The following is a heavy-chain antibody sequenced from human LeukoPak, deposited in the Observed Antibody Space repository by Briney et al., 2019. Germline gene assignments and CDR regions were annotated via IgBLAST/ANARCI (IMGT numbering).Heavy chain of an antibody. Sequence: PGGSLRLSCASSGFTFSSYWMHWVRQAPGKGLLWVSRINTDGSSTLYADSVKGRFTISRDNAKSTLYLQMDSRRPEDTAVYYCARVDPTGDGYNCFDSWGQGTLVTVSS. J-gene: IGHJ4*02. CDR1: GFTFSSYW. V-gene: IGHV3-74*01. D-gene: IGHD5-24*01. CDR3: ARVDPTGDGYNCFDS. CDR2: INTDGSST.